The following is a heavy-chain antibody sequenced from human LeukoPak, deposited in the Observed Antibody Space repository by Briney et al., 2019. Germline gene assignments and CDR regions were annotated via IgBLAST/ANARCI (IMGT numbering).Heavy chain of an antibody. J-gene: IGHJ6*03. CDR3: SRSHDYGGLYFYYYMDV. D-gene: IGHD4-23*01. Sequence: SETLSLTCTVSGGSISSRSDYWGWISQTPGKGLEWIGNLDSSGSTYYNPSLKNRVTISVGTSKTQFSLNLRSVTAADTAIYFCSRSHDYGGLYFYYYMDVWGKGTTVTVSS. CDR1: GGSISSRSDY. CDR2: LDSSGST. V-gene: IGHV4-39*01.